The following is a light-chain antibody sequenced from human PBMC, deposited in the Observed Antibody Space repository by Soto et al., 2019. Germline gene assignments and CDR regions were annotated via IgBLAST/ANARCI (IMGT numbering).Light chain of an antibody. V-gene: IGKV1-5*01. Sequence: IQMTQSPSTLSASVGDRVTITCQASQTISTLLAWYQHRPGKAPNLLIYDASSLGSGVPSRFSGSGSGTEFTLTISSLQPDDSATYYRQQYSSLVTFGQGTKVDI. CDR3: QQYSSLVT. J-gene: IGKJ2*01. CDR2: DAS. CDR1: QTISTL.